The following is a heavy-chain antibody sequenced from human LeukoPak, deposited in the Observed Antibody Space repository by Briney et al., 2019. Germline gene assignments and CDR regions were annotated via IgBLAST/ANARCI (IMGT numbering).Heavy chain of an antibody. J-gene: IGHJ3*01. CDR1: GFTFTTYA. CDR2: ISGSGDST. V-gene: IGHV3-23*01. D-gene: IGHD5-24*01. Sequence: GGSLRLSCAASGFTFTTYAMSWVRQAPGKGLEWVSAISGSGDSTYYADSVKGRFTISRDNSKNTLYLQVNSLRPEDTALYYCAKGGRGGYNIAFDVWGQGTMVTVSS. CDR3: AKGGRGGYNIAFDV.